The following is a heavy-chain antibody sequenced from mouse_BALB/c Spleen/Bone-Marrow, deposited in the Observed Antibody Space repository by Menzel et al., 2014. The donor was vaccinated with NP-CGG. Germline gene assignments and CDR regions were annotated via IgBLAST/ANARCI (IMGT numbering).Heavy chain of an antibody. J-gene: IGHJ3*01. CDR2: IGPDDSET. V-gene: IGHV1-52*01. CDR3: VHFGFAY. Sequence: GTTFTNYWMIWVKQRPEQGLDWIGRIGPDDSETHYNQKFKDKAILTVVKSSSTAYMQLSSLTSEDSAVYYCVHFGFAYWGQGTLVTVSA. CDR1: GTTFTNYW.